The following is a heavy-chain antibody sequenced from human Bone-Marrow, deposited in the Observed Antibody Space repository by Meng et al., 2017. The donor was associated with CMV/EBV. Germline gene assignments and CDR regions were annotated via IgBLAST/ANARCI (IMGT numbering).Heavy chain of an antibody. CDR3: ARDHDFWSGL. Sequence: GGSLRLSCTASGFTSSNYAMHWVRQAPGKGLEWVALISFGGTTEYYADSVKGRFTISRDNSKNTLYLQMNSLRAEDTAIYYCARDHDFWSGLWGQGTLVTVSS. CDR1: GFTSSNYA. V-gene: IGHV3-30*01. J-gene: IGHJ4*02. CDR2: ISFGGTTE. D-gene: IGHD3-3*01.